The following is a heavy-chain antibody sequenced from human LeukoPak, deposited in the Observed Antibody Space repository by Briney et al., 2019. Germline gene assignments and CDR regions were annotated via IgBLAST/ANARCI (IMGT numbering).Heavy chain of an antibody. V-gene: IGHV3-23*01. CDR1: GFTFSSYA. D-gene: IGHD6-19*01. CDR3: ARDGGTSGWPLDY. Sequence: GGSLRLSCAASGFTFSSYAMAWVRQAPGKGLEWVSVTSESGDNTYYGDSVKGRFTISRDNSKNTLYLQMNSLRAEDTAVYYCARDGGTSGWPLDYWGQGTLVTVSS. CDR2: TSESGDNT. J-gene: IGHJ4*02.